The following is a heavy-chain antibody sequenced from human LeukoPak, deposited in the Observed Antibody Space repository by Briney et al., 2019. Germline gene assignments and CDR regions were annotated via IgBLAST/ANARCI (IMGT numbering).Heavy chain of an antibody. D-gene: IGHD4-23*01. Sequence: GGSLRLSCVASGFTFSSFSMLWVRQAPGNGLEWVAVISHDGSHKSYADSVRGRFTISRDNSKNTLSLQMNTLRPEDTALFYCARDPNRLADYGGDYFDHWGQGTLVTVSS. J-gene: IGHJ4*02. CDR2: ISHDGSHK. CDR1: GFTFSSFS. V-gene: IGHV3-30*04. CDR3: ARDPNRLADYGGDYFDH.